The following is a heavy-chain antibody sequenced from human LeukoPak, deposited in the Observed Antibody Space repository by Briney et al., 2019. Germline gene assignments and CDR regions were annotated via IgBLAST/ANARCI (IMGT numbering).Heavy chain of an antibody. CDR3: ARVPRELGAY. Sequence: GASVKVSCKASGYTFTNYDINWVRQATGQGLEWMGYMNPNSGFTTYAQKFQGRVTMTRDTSISTAYMELSSLRSDDTAVYYCARVPRELGAYWGQGTLVTVSP. CDR2: MNPNSGFT. CDR1: GYTFTNYD. J-gene: IGHJ4*02. V-gene: IGHV1-8*01. D-gene: IGHD3-16*01.